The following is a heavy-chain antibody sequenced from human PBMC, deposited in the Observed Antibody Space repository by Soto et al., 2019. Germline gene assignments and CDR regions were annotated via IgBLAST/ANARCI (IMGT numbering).Heavy chain of an antibody. Sequence: EVQLLESGGGLVQPGGSLRLSCAASGFTFSSYAMSWVRQAPGKGLEWVSAISGSGGSTYYADSVKGRFTISRDNSQNTLYLQMNSLRAEDTAVYYCAKDRGSYYDVWSCYLPWGQGTLVAVSS. D-gene: IGHD3-3*01. J-gene: IGHJ5*02. CDR1: GFTFSSYA. CDR3: AKDRGSYYDVWSCYLP. V-gene: IGHV3-23*01. CDR2: ISGSGGST.